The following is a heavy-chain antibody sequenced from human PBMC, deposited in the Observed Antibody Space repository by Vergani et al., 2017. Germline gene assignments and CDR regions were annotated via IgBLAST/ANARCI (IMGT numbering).Heavy chain of an antibody. D-gene: IGHD2-2*01. CDR2: ISDSSSYI. J-gene: IGHJ4*02. CDR3: ARDLEVDYCSSTSCYLPDY. V-gene: IGHV3-21*01. CDR1: GFTFSSYG. Sequence: EVQLVESGGGLVQPGGSLRLSCAASGFTFSSYGMNWVRQAPGKGLEWVSSISDSSSYIYYADSVKGRFPISRDNAKNSLYLQMNSLRAEDPALYYCARDLEVDYCSSTSCYLPDYWGQGTLVTVSS.